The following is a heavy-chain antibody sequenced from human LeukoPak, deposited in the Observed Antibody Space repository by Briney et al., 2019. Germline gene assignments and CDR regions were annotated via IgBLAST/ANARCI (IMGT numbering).Heavy chain of an antibody. CDR2: IYYSGST. D-gene: IGHD2-15*01. J-gene: IGHJ6*03. CDR3: ARVSLCSGGSCYSPYYYYYMDV. Sequence: PSETLSLTCTVSGGSISSSSYYWGWIRQPPGKGLEWIGSIYYSGSTYYNPALKSRFTISVDTSNNQFSLKLSSVTAADTAVYYCARVSLCSGGSCYSPYYYYYMDVWGKGTTVTVSS. V-gene: IGHV4-39*07. CDR1: GGSISSSSYY.